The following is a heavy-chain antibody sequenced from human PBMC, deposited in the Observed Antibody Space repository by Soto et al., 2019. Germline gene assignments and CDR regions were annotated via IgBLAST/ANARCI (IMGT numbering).Heavy chain of an antibody. CDR3: ARGGSGSDLLNTRIYYYYCYGMDV. J-gene: IGHJ6*02. D-gene: IGHD5-12*01. Sequence: ASVKVSCKASGYTFTSYGISWVRQAPGQGLEWMGWISAYNGNTNYAQKLQGRVTMTTDTSTSTAYMELRSLRSDDTAVYYCARGGSGSDLLNTRIYYYYCYGMDVWGQGTTVTVSS. CDR1: GYTFTSYG. V-gene: IGHV1-18*01. CDR2: ISAYNGNT.